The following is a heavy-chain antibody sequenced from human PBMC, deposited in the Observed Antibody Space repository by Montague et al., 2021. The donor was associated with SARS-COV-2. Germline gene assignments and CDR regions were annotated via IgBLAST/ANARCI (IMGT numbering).Heavy chain of an antibody. CDR2: IYYSGST. CDR3: VEIVGAADY. V-gene: IGHV4-39*01. D-gene: IGHD1-26*01. CDR1: GGSISSSSYY. Sequence: SETLSLTCTVSGGSISSSSYYWDWIRQPPGKGLEWIGSIYYSGSTYYNPSLKSRVTISVDTSKNQFPLKLSSVTAADTAVYYCVEIVGAADYWGQGTLVTVSS. J-gene: IGHJ4*02.